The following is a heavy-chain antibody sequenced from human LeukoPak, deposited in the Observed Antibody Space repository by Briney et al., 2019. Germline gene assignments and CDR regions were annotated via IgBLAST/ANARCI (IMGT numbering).Heavy chain of an antibody. D-gene: IGHD5-18*01. V-gene: IGHV1-18*01. J-gene: IGHJ6*03. CDR3: ARGGGYGPNYYYYYYMDV. Sequence: ASVKVSCKASGYTFTSYGISWVRQAPGQGLEWMGWISAYNGNTNYAQKLQGRVTMTTDTSTSTAYMELSSLRSEDTAVYYCARGGGYGPNYYYYYYMDVWGKGTTVTVSS. CDR2: ISAYNGNT. CDR1: GYTFTSYG.